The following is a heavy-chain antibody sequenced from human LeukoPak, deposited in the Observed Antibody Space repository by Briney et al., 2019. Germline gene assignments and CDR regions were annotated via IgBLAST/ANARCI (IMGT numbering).Heavy chain of an antibody. CDR1: GDSLSSSSHY. D-gene: IGHD3-22*01. CDR3: ARHFYASSGYYYYYYIDV. Sequence: SETLSLTCSVSGDSLSSSSHYWGWIRQPPGKGLEWIGSTSYTGSTYYNPSLKSRVTISVDTSENQFSLKLNSVTAADTAVYYCARHFYASSGYYYYYYIDVWGKGTTVTVYS. CDR2: TSYTGST. J-gene: IGHJ6*03. V-gene: IGHV4-39*01.